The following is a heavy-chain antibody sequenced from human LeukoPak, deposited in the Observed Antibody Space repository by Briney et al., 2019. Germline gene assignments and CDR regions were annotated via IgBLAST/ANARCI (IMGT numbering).Heavy chain of an antibody. CDR3: ARDVAPIDY. Sequence: GGSLRLSCAASGFTFSSYEMNWVRQAPGKGLEWVSYISSSGSTIYYADSVKGRFTISRDNAKNSLSLQMNSLGAEDTAVYYCARDVAPIDYWGRGTLVTVSS. J-gene: IGHJ4*02. V-gene: IGHV3-48*03. CDR2: ISSSGSTI. CDR1: GFTFSSYE.